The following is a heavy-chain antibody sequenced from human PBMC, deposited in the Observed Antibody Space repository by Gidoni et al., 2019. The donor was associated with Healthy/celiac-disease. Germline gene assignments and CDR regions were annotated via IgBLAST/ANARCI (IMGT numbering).Heavy chain of an antibody. D-gene: IGHD2-2*01. CDR1: GGSISSYY. CDR3: ARDLGYCSSTSCYERYYYYYMDV. J-gene: IGHJ6*03. CDR2: IYTSGST. V-gene: IGHV4-4*07. Sequence: QVQLQESGPGLVKPSEPLSLTCIAAGGSISSYYWSWIRQPAGKGLERIGRIYTSGSTNYNASIKSRVTMSVDTSKNKFSMKLSSVTAADTAVYYCARDLGYCSSTSCYERYYYYYMDVWGKGTTVTVSS.